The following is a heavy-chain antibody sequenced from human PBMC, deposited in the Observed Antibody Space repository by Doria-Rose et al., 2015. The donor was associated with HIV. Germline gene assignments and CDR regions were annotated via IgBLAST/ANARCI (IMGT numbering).Heavy chain of an antibody. J-gene: IGHJ2*01. CDR3: ATVHSTHYYDRSGF. V-gene: IGHV4-31*03. Sequence: QVQLQESGPGLVKPSQTLSLTCTASGGSIGSGDYYCSWIRQDPGKGLEWIGSISFSGSTSYNPSLKSRVTISVDTSKDQFSLKLSSVTAADTAVYYCATVHSTHYYDRSGFGGR. CDR1: GGSIGSGDYY. D-gene: IGHD3-22*01. CDR2: ISFSGST.